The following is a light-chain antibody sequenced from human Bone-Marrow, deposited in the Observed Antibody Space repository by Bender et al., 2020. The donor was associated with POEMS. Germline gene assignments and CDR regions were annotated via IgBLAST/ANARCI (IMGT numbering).Light chain of an antibody. Sequence: QSALTQPASVSGSPGQSITISCTGTSSDVGGYNYVSWYQQHPGKAPKLMIYEVSNRPSGVSNRFSGSKSGSTASLTISGLQAEDEADYYCCSYTSSSTVVFGGGTKLTVL. V-gene: IGLV2-14*01. CDR2: EVS. CDR1: SSDVGGYNY. J-gene: IGLJ2*01. CDR3: CSYTSSSTVV.